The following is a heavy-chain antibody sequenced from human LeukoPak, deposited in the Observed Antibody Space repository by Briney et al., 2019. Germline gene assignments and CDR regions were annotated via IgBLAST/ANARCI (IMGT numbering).Heavy chain of an antibody. J-gene: IGHJ3*02. V-gene: IGHV5-51*01. CDR1: GYSFSSYW. D-gene: IGHD5-24*01. CDR3: ARLEIASASRYDSFDI. CDR2: IYPGDSDT. Sequence: GESLKIFCRGSGYSFSSYWIGWVRQMPGKGLEWVVIIYPGDSDTRYSPSFQGQVTISADKSISTACRKCSRLKASQTAMYYCARLEIASASRYDSFDIWGQGTMVTVSS.